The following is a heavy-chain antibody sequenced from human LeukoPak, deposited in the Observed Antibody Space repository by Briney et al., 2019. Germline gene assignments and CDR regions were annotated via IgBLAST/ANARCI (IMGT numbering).Heavy chain of an antibody. D-gene: IGHD2-2*01. V-gene: IGHV1-18*01. CDR3: ARGWDCDTTNCYFLQD. Sequence: GASVKVSCKTSGYLFTTYGISWVRQAPGQWLEWMGWISGYSGKTNYAQKLQDRVTMTTDTSTNTAYMELRSLRSDDTAVYYCARGWDCDTTNCYFLQDWGQGTLVIVSS. CDR2: ISGYSGKT. CDR1: GYLFTTYG. J-gene: IGHJ1*01.